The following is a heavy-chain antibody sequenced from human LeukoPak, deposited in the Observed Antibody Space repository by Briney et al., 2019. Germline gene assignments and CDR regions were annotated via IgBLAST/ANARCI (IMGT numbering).Heavy chain of an antibody. CDR3: ARETYYYDSSGYYNYFDY. D-gene: IGHD3-22*01. J-gene: IGHJ4*02. V-gene: IGHV3-30-3*01. CDR2: ISYDGSNK. CDR1: GFTFSSYA. Sequence: GGSLRLSCAASGFTFSSYAMHWVRQAPGKGLEWVAVISYDGSNKYYADSVKGRFTISRDNSKNTLYLQMNSLRAEDTAVYYCARETYYYDSSGYYNYFDYWGQGTLVTVSS.